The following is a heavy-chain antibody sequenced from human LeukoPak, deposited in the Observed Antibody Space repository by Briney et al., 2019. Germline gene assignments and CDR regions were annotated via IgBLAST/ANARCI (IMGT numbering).Heavy chain of an antibody. Sequence: GGSLRLSCAASGFTFSGSAMHWVRQAPGKGLEWMAFISYDGSNKYYADSVKGRFTISRDNSKNTLYLQMNSLTTEDTAVHYCAREAPFDYWGQGTLVTVSS. V-gene: IGHV3-30*04. CDR3: AREAPFDY. CDR1: GFTFSGSA. CDR2: ISYDGSNK. J-gene: IGHJ4*02.